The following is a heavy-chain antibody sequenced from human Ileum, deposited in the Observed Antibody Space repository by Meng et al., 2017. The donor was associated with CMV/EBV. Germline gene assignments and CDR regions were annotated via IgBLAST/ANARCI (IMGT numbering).Heavy chain of an antibody. CDR1: GGSISRSTYY. Sequence: QLQESGPGPVKPSETLSLTCTVSGGSISRSTYYWGWIRQPPGKGLEWIGSIYSTGSTYYNPSLKSRLTISIDTSNNQFSLKLTSMTAADTAVYYCARGVYSYDASWGQGTLVTVSS. CDR3: ARGVYSYDAS. J-gene: IGHJ4*02. D-gene: IGHD5-18*01. CDR2: IYSTGST. V-gene: IGHV4-39*07.